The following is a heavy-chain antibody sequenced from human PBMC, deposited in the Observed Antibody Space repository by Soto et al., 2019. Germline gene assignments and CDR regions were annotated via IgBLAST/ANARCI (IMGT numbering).Heavy chain of an antibody. D-gene: IGHD2-2*01. CDR2: ISYSGST. CDR3: AGGDAINWFDP. CDR1: GVSVTSASFY. J-gene: IGHJ5*02. Sequence: KASETLSLTXTVSGVSVTSASFYWNWIRQPPGKALEWIGFISYSGSTNSNPSLRSRVTISVDTSKNQFSLKLNSVTAADTAVYFCAGGDAINWFDPWGRGTLVTVSS. V-gene: IGHV4-61*01.